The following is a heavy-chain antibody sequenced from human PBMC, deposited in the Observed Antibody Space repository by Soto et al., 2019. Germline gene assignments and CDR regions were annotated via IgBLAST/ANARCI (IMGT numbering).Heavy chain of an antibody. D-gene: IGHD2-15*01. J-gene: IGHJ5*02. CDR2: IYYSGGT. CDR1: GGSISSGDYY. V-gene: IGHV4-30-4*01. Sequence: QVQLQESGPGLVKPSQTLSLTCTVSGGSISSGDYYWSWSRQPPGKGLEWIGYIYYSGGTHYNPSLKSRVTISVDTSKNQFSLKLSSVTAADTAVYYCARGDIVVVVAATPWFDPWGQGTLVTVSS. CDR3: ARGDIVVVVAATPWFDP.